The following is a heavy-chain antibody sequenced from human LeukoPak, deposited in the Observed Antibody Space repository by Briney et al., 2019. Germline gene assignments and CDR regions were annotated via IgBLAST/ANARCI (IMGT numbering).Heavy chain of an antibody. D-gene: IGHD2-15*01. CDR2: ISYDGSNK. CDR1: GFTFSSYA. CDR3: ARESVVAFDY. Sequence: PGGSLRLSCAASGFTFSSYAMHWVRQAPGKGLEWVAVISYDGSNKYYADSVKGRFTISRDNSKNTLYLQMNSLRAEDTAVYYCARESVVAFDYWGQGTPVTVSS. J-gene: IGHJ4*02. V-gene: IGHV3-30-3*01.